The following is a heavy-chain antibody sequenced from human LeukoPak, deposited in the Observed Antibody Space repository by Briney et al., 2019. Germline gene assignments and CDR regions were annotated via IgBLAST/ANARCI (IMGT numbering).Heavy chain of an antibody. J-gene: IGHJ4*02. CDR2: ISGSGGST. CDR1: GFTFSSYA. V-gene: IGHV3-23*01. D-gene: IGHD3-10*01. CDR3: AKAITMVRGLYYFDY. Sequence: GASLRLSCAASGFTFSSYAMSWVRQAPGKGLEWVSAISGSGGSTYYADSVKGRFTISRDNSKNTLYLQMNSLRAEGTAVYYCAKAITMVRGLYYFDYWGQGTLVTVSS.